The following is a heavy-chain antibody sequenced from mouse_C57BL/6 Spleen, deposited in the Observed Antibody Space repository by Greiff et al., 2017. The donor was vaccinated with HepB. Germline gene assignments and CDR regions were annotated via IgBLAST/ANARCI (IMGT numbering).Heavy chain of an antibody. Sequence: VQLQQSGPELVKPGASVKMSCKASGYTFTDYNMHWVKQSHGKSLEWIGYINPNNGGTSYNQKFKGKATLTVNKSSSTAYMELRSLTSEDSAVDYCVPYYGSGGFAYWGQGTLVTVSA. V-gene: IGHV1-22*01. CDR1: GYTFTDYN. CDR3: VPYYGSGGFAY. D-gene: IGHD1-1*01. CDR2: INPNNGGT. J-gene: IGHJ3*01.